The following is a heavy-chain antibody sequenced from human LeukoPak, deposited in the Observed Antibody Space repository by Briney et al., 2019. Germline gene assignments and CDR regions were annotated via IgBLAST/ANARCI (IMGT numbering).Heavy chain of an antibody. V-gene: IGHV3-43*01. J-gene: IGHJ2*01. Sequence: GGSLRLSCAASGFTLDDYTMHWVRQAPGKGLEWVSLISWDGGSTYYADSVKGRFTISRDNSKNSLYLQMNSLRTEDTALYYCAKDSGSPLWDWYFDLWGRGTLVTVSS. CDR1: GFTLDDYT. CDR2: ISWDGGST. CDR3: AKDSGSPLWDWYFDL. D-gene: IGHD1-26*01.